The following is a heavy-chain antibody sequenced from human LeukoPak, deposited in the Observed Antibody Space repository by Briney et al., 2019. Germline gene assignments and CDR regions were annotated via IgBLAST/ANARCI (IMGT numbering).Heavy chain of an antibody. CDR3: AKWGDYDILTGYYDSDY. CDR2: VSGRDDST. Sequence: GASLRLSCAASGFTFSNYAMSWVRQAPGKGLEWVSAVSGRDDSTYYADSVKGRFTISRDNSKNTLYLQKNSLRAEDTAVYYCAKWGDYDILTGYYDSDYWGQGTLVTVSS. CDR1: GFTFSNYA. V-gene: IGHV3-23*01. J-gene: IGHJ4*02. D-gene: IGHD3-9*01.